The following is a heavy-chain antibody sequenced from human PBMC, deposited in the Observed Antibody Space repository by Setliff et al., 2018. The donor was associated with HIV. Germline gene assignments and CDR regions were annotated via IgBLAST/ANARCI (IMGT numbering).Heavy chain of an antibody. CDR1: GFTFSNSW. D-gene: IGHD3-22*01. Sequence: LRLSCAASGFTFSNSWMTWVRQAPGKGLEWVANIKKDGSDKFYVDSVKGRFAISRDNAKNSLYLQMNSLRAEDTAVYYCARTYYYDASGYYRPFDIWGQGTMVTVSS. CDR3: ARTYYYDASGYYRPFDI. CDR2: IKKDGSDK. V-gene: IGHV3-7*03. J-gene: IGHJ3*02.